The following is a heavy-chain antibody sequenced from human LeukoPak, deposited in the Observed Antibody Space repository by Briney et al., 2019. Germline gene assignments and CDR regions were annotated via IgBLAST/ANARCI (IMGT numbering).Heavy chain of an antibody. CDR1: GGTFSSYA. CDR3: ARTPTGLTGFYDS. J-gene: IGHJ4*02. Sequence: GASVKVSCKASGGTFSSYAISWVRQAPGQGLEWMGRIIPILGIANYAQKFQGRVTITADKSTSTAYMELSSLRSEDTAVYYCARTPTGLTGFYDSWGQGTLVTVSS. D-gene: IGHD3-9*01. V-gene: IGHV1-69*04. CDR2: IIPILGIA.